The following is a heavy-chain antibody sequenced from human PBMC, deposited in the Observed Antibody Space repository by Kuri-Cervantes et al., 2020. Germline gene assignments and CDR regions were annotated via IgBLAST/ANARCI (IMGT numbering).Heavy chain of an antibody. CDR3: ARDADEYSSSCSNYYYYYYGMDV. CDR2: ISYDGSNK. D-gene: IGHD6-13*01. Sequence: LMIHCRAYAFAFRRYGMHWVRQAPGKGLEWVEVISYDGSNKYYADSVKGRFTISRDNSNNTLYLQMNSLRAEDTSVYYCARDADEYSSSCSNYYYYYYGMDVWGQGTTVTVSS. J-gene: IGHJ6*02. V-gene: IGHV3-30*03. CDR1: AFAFRRYG.